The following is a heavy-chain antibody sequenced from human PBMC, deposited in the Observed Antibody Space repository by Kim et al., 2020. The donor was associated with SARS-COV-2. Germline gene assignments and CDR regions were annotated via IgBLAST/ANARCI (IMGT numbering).Heavy chain of an antibody. CDR2: ITPFNGNT. CDR1: GYTFTYRY. V-gene: IGHV1-45*02. D-gene: IGHD5-18*01. CDR3: ARSDTAMAPYGMDV. J-gene: IGHJ6*02. Sequence: SVKVSCKASGYTFTYRYLHWVRQAPGQALEWMGWITPFNGNTNYAQKFQDRVTITRDRSMSTAYMELSSLRSEDTAMYYCARSDTAMAPYGMDVWGQGTTVTVSS.